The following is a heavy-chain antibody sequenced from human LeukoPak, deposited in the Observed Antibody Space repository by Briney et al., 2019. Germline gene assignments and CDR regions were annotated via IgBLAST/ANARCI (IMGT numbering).Heavy chain of an antibody. CDR3: AGAPGNVFGCDY. V-gene: IGHV1-69*05. Sequence: GASVKVSCKASGGTFSSYAISWVRQAPGQGLEWMGGIIPIFGTANYAQKFQGRVTITTDESTSTAYMELSSLRSEDTAVYYCAGAPGNVFGCDYWGQGTLVTVSS. CDR2: IIPIFGTA. CDR1: GGTFSSYA. J-gene: IGHJ4*02. D-gene: IGHD3-3*01.